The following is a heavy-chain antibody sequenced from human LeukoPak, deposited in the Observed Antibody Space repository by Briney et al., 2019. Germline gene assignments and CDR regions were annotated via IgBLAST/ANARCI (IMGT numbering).Heavy chain of an antibody. V-gene: IGHV4-59*01. J-gene: IGHJ6*02. CDR2: IYYSGST. Sequence: NPSETLSLTCTVSGGSISSYYWSWIRQPPGKGLEWIGYIYYSGSTNYNPSLKSRVTISVDTSKNQFSLKLSSVTAADTAVYYCARSGTSSILEWLSYYYGMDVWGQGTTVTVSS. CDR1: GGSISSYY. D-gene: IGHD3-3*01. CDR3: ARSGTSSILEWLSYYYGMDV.